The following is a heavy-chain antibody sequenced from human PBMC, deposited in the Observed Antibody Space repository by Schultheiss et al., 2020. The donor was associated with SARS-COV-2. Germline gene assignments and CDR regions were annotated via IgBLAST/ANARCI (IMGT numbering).Heavy chain of an antibody. CDR3: ARASTETLALPDDY. CDR2: IFYSGST. D-gene: IGHD4-17*01. Sequence: SQTLSLTCTVSGGSMNSYYWSWIRQSPGKKLEWIGYIFYSGSTDYNPSLKSRVTISVDTSKKNFSLKLRSVTDADTALYYCARASTETLALPDDYWGHGTLVTVSS. V-gene: IGHV4-59*01. J-gene: IGHJ4*01. CDR1: GGSMNSYY.